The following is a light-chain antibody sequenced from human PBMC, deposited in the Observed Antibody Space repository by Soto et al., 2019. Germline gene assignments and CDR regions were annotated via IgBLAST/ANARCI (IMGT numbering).Light chain of an antibody. J-gene: IGLJ7*01. CDR1: SSDIGDYNY. CDR3: SSYTSGSTQAV. CDR2: DVS. Sequence: QPVLTQPASVSGSPGQSITISCTGTSSDIGDYNYVSWYQQHPGKAPKLMIYDVSNRPSGVSNRFSGSKSGNTASLTISGLQAEDEADYYCSSYTSGSTQAVFGGGTQLTVL. V-gene: IGLV2-14*01.